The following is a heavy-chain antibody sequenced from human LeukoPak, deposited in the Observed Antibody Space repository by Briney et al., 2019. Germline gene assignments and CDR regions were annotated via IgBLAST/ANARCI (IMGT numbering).Heavy chain of an antibody. V-gene: IGHV5-51*01. CDR2: IYPGDSDT. Sequence: GESLKISCKASGYSFTSHWIGWVRQMPGKGLEWMGIIYPGDSDTRYSPSFQGQVTISADKSMSTAYLQWSSLKASDTAMYYCARRPTTGWFDPGGQGTLVTVSS. J-gene: IGHJ5*02. CDR1: GYSFTSHW. D-gene: IGHD1-1*01. CDR3: ARRPTTGWFDP.